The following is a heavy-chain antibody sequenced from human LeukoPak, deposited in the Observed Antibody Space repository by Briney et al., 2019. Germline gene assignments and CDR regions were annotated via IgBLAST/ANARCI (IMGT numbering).Heavy chain of an antibody. D-gene: IGHD3-3*01. CDR3: TRDSDFYLFDY. CDR2: INSDGSST. Sequence: GGSLRLSCAASGFTLSTYWMHWVRQAPGKGLVWVSHINSDGSSTTYADSVKGRFTISRDNAKNTLYLQMNSLRAEDTAVYYCTRDSDFYLFDYWGQGTLVTVSS. J-gene: IGHJ4*02. CDR1: GFTLSTYW. V-gene: IGHV3-74*01.